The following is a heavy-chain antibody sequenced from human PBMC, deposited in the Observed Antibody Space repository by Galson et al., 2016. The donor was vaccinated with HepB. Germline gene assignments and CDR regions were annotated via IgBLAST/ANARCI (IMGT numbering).Heavy chain of an antibody. CDR3: ARASIVPGARMVFDP. Sequence: SETLSLTCAVSGASINDSNWWTWVRQVPGRGLEWIGEIYHTGTTNNNPFLNSRFTLSIDKSTNQFSLNLTSATAADTAVYFCARASIVPGARMVFDPWGQGILVTVSS. D-gene: IGHD2-2*01. V-gene: IGHV4-4*02. J-gene: IGHJ5*02. CDR1: GASINDSNW. CDR2: IYHTGTT.